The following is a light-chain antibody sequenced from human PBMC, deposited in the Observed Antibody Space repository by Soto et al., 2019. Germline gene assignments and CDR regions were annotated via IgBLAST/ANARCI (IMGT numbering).Light chain of an antibody. Sequence: QSVLTQPPSASGTPGQRVTISCSGSSFNIGSNTVNWYQQLPGTAPKLLMYSNNQRPSGVPDRFSGSKSGTSASLAISGLQSEDVADYYCAAWDDSLNGPVFGGGTKLTVL. CDR3: AAWDDSLNGPV. CDR1: SFNIGSNT. CDR2: SNN. V-gene: IGLV1-44*01. J-gene: IGLJ2*01.